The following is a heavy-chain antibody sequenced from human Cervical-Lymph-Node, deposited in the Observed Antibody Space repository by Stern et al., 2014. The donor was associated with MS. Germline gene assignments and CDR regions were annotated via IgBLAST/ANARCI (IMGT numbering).Heavy chain of an antibody. CDR1: GGSISSDNW. D-gene: IGHD2-2*01. V-gene: IGHV4-4*02. J-gene: IGHJ4*02. Sequence: QVQPQESGPGLVKPSGTLSLTCAVSGGSISSDNWWSWVRQPPGKGLEWIGEVYHSGSANYNPSLKSRVTMSVDKSKNQFSLRLTSVTAADTAVYYCARDFEFQLQCDWGQGALVTVSS. CDR3: ARDFEFQLQCD. CDR2: VYHSGSA.